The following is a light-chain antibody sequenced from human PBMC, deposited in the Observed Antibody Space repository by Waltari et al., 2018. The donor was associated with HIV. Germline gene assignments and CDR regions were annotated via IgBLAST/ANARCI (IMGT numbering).Light chain of an antibody. V-gene: IGKV3-20*01. Sequence: ELVLTQSPATLSVSPGDGATLSCTSSQSLRNYLAWYQHIPGQAPRLLLYDASNRASGIPDRFSGSGSGTVFTLTISRLEPEDFGVYYCQQYGDDPYSFGQGTKLETK. J-gene: IGKJ2*01. CDR3: QQYGDDPYS. CDR1: QSLRNY. CDR2: DAS.